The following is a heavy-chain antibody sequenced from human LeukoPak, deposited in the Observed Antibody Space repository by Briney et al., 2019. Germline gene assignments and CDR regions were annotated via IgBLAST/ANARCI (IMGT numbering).Heavy chain of an antibody. J-gene: IGHJ5*02. CDR1: GASINSGHSDHYD. Sequence: PSQTLSLTCTVTGASINSGHSDHYDWSWIRQPPGKGLEWIGYFYHTGSTYYNPSLKSRVTISVDRSKNQFSLKLTSVTAADTAIYYCARDHGYCSSTSCYVGQNWFDPWGQGTLVTVSS. D-gene: IGHD2-2*01. CDR3: ARDHGYCSSTSCYVGQNWFDP. V-gene: IGHV4-30-2*01. CDR2: FYHTGST.